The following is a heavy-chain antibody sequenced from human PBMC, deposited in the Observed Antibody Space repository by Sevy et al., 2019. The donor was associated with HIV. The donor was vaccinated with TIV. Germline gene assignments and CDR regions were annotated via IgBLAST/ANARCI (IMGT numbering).Heavy chain of an antibody. CDR2: IYYSGST. J-gene: IGHJ4*02. Sequence: SATLSLTCTVSGGSISSGGYYWSWIRQHPGKGLEWIGYIYYSGSTYYNPSLKSRVTISVDTSKNQFSLKLSSVTAADTAVYYCARSTLAYYYDSSGYYHFDYWGQGTLVTVSS. CDR1: GGSISSGGYY. CDR3: ARSTLAYYYDSSGYYHFDY. D-gene: IGHD3-22*01. V-gene: IGHV4-31*03.